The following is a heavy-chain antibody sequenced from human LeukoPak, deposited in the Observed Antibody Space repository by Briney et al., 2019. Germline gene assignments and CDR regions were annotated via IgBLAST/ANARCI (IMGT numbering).Heavy chain of an antibody. J-gene: IGHJ4*02. CDR3: ARDLRGYSYGPRYYFDY. D-gene: IGHD5-18*01. Sequence: PSETLSLTCTVSGGSISSSSYYWGWLRQPPGKGLEWIGSIYYSGSTYYNPSLKSRVTISVDTSKNQFSLKLSSVTAADTAVYYCARDLRGYSYGPRYYFDYWGQGTLVTVSS. CDR1: GGSISSSSYY. CDR2: IYYSGST. V-gene: IGHV4-39*07.